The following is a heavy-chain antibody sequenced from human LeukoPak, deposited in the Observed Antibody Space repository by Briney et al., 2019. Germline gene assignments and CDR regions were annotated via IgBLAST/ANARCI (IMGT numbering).Heavy chain of an antibody. CDR3: ARFGYFGLSAVTTGY. Sequence: SETLSLTCTVSGGSISTSSYYWGWVRQPPGKGLEWIGNIFYSGSTYYSPSLKSRVTISLDTSKNQFSLKLSSVTAADTAVYYCARFGYFGLSAVTTGYWGQGTLVTVSS. CDR2: IFYSGST. J-gene: IGHJ4*02. D-gene: IGHD4-17*01. V-gene: IGHV4-39*07. CDR1: GGSISTSSYY.